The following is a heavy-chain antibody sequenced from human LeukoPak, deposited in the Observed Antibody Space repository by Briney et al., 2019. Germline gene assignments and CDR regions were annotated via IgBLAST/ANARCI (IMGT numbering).Heavy chain of an antibody. CDR2: IYYSGNT. J-gene: IGHJ4*02. D-gene: IGHD3-10*01. CDR1: GGSISSYY. Sequence: SETLSLTCTVSGGSISSYYWSWIRQPPGKGLEWIGYIYYSGNTNYNPSLKSPVTISVDTTKRQFSLNLRSVTAADTAVYYCARTPTYYGSATYIDYWGQGTLVTVSS. V-gene: IGHV4-59*01. CDR3: ARTPTYYGSATYIDY.